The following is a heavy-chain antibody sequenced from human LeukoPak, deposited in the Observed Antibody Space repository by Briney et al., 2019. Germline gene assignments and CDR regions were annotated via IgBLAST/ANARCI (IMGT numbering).Heavy chain of an antibody. V-gene: IGHV4-34*01. J-gene: IGHJ5*02. CDR2: INDSGRT. Sequence: PSETLSLTCAVYGGSFSGYYWSWIRQAPGKGLEWIGEINDSGRTNYNPSLKSRVTMSVDTSKNQFSLDLRSVTAADTAVYYCASGMVRGFYLPTSWGQGTLVTVSS. D-gene: IGHD3-10*01. CDR3: ASGMVRGFYLPTS. CDR1: GGSFSGYY.